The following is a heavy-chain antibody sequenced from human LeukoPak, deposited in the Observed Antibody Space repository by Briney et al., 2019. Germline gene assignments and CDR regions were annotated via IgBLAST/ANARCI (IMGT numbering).Heavy chain of an antibody. CDR3: AKGAACSSTSCYRRGDAFDI. D-gene: IGHD2-2*02. CDR1: GFTFSSYS. V-gene: IGHV3-23*03. J-gene: IGHJ3*02. CDR2: IYSGGST. Sequence: GGSLRLSCAASGFTFSSYSMSWVRQAPGKGLEWVSVIYSGGSTYYADSVKGRFTISRDNSKNTLYLQMNSLRAEDTAVYYCAKGAACSSTSCYRRGDAFDIWGQGTMVTVPS.